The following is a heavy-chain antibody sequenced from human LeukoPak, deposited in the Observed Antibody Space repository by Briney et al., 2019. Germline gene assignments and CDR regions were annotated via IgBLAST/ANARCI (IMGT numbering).Heavy chain of an antibody. D-gene: IGHD6-19*01. CDR1: GFTFDEYD. CDR2: ISGDCGST. V-gene: IGHV3-43*02. CDR3: AKAPAIAVDVAFDI. Sequence: GGSLRLSCAASGFTFDEYDMLWVRQAPGKGGEWVSLISGDCGSTYYAYSVKPRFTISRDNSKNSLYLQMNSLRTEDTALYYCAKAPAIAVDVAFDIWGQGTMVTVSS. J-gene: IGHJ3*02.